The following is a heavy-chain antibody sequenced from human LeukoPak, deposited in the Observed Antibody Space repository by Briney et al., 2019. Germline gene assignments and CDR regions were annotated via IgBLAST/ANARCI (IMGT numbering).Heavy chain of an antibody. CDR1: GYTFTSYG. Sequence: ASVKVSCKASGYTFTSYGISWVRQAPGQGLEWMGCISAYNGNTNYAQKLQGRVTMTTDTSTSTAYMELRSLRSDDTAVYYCARWEQSGSYGIFDYWGQGTLVTVSS. J-gene: IGHJ4*02. D-gene: IGHD1-26*01. CDR2: ISAYNGNT. CDR3: ARWEQSGSYGIFDY. V-gene: IGHV1-18*01.